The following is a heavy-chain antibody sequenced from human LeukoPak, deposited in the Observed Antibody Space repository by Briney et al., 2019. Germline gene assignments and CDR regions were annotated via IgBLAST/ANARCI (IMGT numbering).Heavy chain of an antibody. D-gene: IGHD6-19*01. V-gene: IGHV4-34*01. CDR1: GGSFSGYY. J-gene: IGHJ4*02. Sequence: SETLSLTCAVYGGSFSGYYWSWIRQPPGKGLEWIGEINHSGSTNYNPSLKSRVTISVDTSKNQFSLKLSSVTAADTAVYYCARRSQWPNSSGWYNYWGQGTLVTVSS. CDR2: INHSGST. CDR3: ARRSQWPNSSGWYNY.